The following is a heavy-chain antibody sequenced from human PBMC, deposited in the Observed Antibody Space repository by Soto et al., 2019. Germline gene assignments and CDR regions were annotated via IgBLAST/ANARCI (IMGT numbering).Heavy chain of an antibody. CDR3: ARGPHVGISTS. V-gene: IGHV3-23*01. Sequence: PGGSLRLSCAASGFTFSSYAMSWFRQAPGKGLEWVSAISGSGGSTYYADSVKGRFTISRDNSKNTLYLQMNSLRVEDTAVYYCARGPHVGISTSWGQGTLVTSPQ. CDR2: ISGSGGST. J-gene: IGHJ4*02. CDR1: GFTFSSYA. D-gene: IGHD2-2*01.